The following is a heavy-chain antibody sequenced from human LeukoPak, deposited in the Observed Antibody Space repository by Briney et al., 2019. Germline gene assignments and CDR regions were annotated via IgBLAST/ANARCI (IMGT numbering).Heavy chain of an antibody. D-gene: IGHD3-16*01. Sequence: GGSLRLSCAASGFSFSSSWMHWVRQAPGTGLVWVSRINSAGSTTNYADSVKGRFTISRDNAMSTLYLQMNSLRAEDTAVYYCARDFGPYGMDVWGQGTTVTVSS. V-gene: IGHV3-74*01. CDR3: ARDFGPYGMDV. CDR2: INSAGSTT. J-gene: IGHJ6*02. CDR1: GFSFSSSW.